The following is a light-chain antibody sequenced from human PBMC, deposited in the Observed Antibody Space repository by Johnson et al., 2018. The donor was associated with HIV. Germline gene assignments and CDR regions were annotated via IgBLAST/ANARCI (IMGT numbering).Light chain of an antibody. V-gene: IGLV1-51*01. Sequence: QSVLTHPPSVSAAQGQKVTISCSGSSSNIGNNYVSWYQQLPGTAPKLLIYDNNKRPSGIPDRFSGSKSGTSATLGITGLQTGDEADYYCGTWDSSLSASYVFGTGTKVTVL. CDR2: DNN. CDR1: SSNIGNNY. CDR3: GTWDSSLSASYV. J-gene: IGLJ1*01.